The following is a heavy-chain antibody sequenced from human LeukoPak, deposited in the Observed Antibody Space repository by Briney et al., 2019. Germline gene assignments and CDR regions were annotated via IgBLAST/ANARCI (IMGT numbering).Heavy chain of an antibody. Sequence: PSETLSLTCAVYDGSFSGYFWTWIRQPPGKGLEWIGEINNSGSTFYNPSLKSRVTISVDTSNNQFSLILSSVTAADTAVYYCVRGTTAARLQNWGQGTQVTVSS. J-gene: IGHJ4*02. CDR1: DGSFSGYF. CDR3: VRGTTAARLQN. CDR2: INNSGST. V-gene: IGHV4-34*01. D-gene: IGHD6-6*01.